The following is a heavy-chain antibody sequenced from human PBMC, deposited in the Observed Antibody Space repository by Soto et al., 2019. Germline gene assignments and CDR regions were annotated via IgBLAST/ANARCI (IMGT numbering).Heavy chain of an antibody. CDR3: ARDTYHLVGYFDY. D-gene: IGHD2-15*01. CDR1: GGSVSRDSYY. V-gene: IGHV4-61*03. CDR2: ISNSGST. Sequence: PSETLSLTCTVSGGSVSRDSYYWSWIRQPPGKGLEWIGYISNSGSTKYNTSLESRVTISIDTSKKHLTLKISSVTAADKAVYYCARDTYHLVGYFDYWGQGTQVTVSS. J-gene: IGHJ4*02.